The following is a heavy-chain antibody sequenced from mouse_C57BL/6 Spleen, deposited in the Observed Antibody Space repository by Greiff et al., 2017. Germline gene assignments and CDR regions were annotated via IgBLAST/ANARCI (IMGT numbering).Heavy chain of an antibody. D-gene: IGHD1-1*01. CDR2: IIPGSGGT. CDR1: GYAFTNYL. CDR3: ASQYYGSPMDY. J-gene: IGHJ4*01. V-gene: IGHV1-54*01. Sequence: QVQLQQSGAELVRPGTSVKVSCKASGYAFTNYLIEWVKQRPGQGLEWIGVIIPGSGGTNYNEKFKGKATLTADKSSSTAYMQLSSLTSEDSAVYCCASQYYGSPMDYWGQGTSVTVSA.